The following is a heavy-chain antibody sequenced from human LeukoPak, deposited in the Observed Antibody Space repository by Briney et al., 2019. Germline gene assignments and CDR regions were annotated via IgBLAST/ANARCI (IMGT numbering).Heavy chain of an antibody. CDR3: ARDPYSGAYGNTYYYFMDV. CDR1: GFIFRYYG. D-gene: IGHD1-26*01. Sequence: PGGSLRLSCAASGFIFRYYGMNWVRQAPGKGLEWVSGISPSGGGTYYADSVKGRFTISRDNSRNTLYLQMNSLTAEDTAVYYCARDPYSGAYGNTYYYFMDVWGKGTTVTISS. J-gene: IGHJ6*03. V-gene: IGHV3-23*01. CDR2: ISPSGGGT.